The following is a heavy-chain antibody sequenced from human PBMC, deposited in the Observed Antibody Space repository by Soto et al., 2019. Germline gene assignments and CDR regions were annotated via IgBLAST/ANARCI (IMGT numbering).Heavy chain of an antibody. Sequence: GGSLRLSCSASGFTFSMHSMPWVRQTPGKALEYVSAISRDGRSTFDADSVKGRFTISRDNSKNTLYLRMNSLRSDDTAVYYCVKEANPFINTLVVLIFDYWGQGTQVTV. CDR2: ISRDGRST. D-gene: IGHD3-22*01. CDR1: GFTFSMHS. CDR3: VKEANPFINTLVVLIFDY. V-gene: IGHV3-64D*08. J-gene: IGHJ4*02.